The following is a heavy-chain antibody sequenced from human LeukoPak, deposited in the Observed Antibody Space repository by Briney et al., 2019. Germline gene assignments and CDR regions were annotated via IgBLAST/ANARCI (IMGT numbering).Heavy chain of an antibody. V-gene: IGHV3-21*01. CDR3: ARGRYYYDSSGYPTPGY. D-gene: IGHD3-22*01. CDR2: ISSSSSYV. J-gene: IGHJ4*02. CDR1: GFTFSSYS. Sequence: AGGSLRLSCAASGFTFSSYSMNWVRQAPGKGLEWVSSISSSSSYVYYADSVKGRFTISRDNAKNSLYLQMNSLRAEDTAVYYCARGRYYYDSSGYPTPGYWGQGTLVTVSS.